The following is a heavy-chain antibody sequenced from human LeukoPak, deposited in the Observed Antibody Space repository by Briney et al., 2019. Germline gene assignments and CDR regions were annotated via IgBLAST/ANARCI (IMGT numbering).Heavy chain of an antibody. CDR1: VYPITSTYW. V-gene: IGHV4-38-2*01. CDR3: ARVGGDDSTGHYSVDY. CDR2: LHHSGST. Sequence: ADPLSLTCALSVYPITSTYWWGWIRQPPGRGLEWIGNLHHSGSTSYSPSLKSRVTISVDTSKNQFSLRLSSVTAADTAVYYCARVGGDDSTGHYSVDYWGQGTRVTVSA. J-gene: IGHJ4*02. D-gene: IGHD3-22*01.